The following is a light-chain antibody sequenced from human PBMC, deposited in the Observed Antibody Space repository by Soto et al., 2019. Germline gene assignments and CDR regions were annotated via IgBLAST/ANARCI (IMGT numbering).Light chain of an antibody. CDR3: QQANTFPT. CDR1: QDIRSW. Sequence: DIQMTQSPSSLSASVGYRVTITFRASQDIRSWLAWYQQKPGKAPNLLIYAASTLRSGVPSRFSGSGSGTDFTLTISSLQAEDFAVYYCQQANTFPTFGQGTKVDIK. CDR2: AAS. V-gene: IGKV1-12*01. J-gene: IGKJ1*01.